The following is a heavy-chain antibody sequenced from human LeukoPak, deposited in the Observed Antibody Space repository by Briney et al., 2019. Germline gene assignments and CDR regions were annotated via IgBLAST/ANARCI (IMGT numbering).Heavy chain of an antibody. Sequence: GSLRLSCAASGFTFSSYSMNWVRQAPGKGLEWVSSISSSSSYIYYADSVKGRFTISRDNAKNSLYLQVNSLRAEDTAVYYCARDGESGSFDYWGQGTLVTVSS. CDR3: ARDGESGSFDY. D-gene: IGHD1-26*01. CDR1: GFTFSSYS. J-gene: IGHJ4*02. V-gene: IGHV3-21*01. CDR2: ISSSSSYI.